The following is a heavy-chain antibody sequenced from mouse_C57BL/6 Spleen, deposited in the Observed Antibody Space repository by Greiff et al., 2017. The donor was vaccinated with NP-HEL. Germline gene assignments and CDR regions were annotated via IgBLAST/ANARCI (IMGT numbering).Heavy chain of an antibody. CDR2: IRLKSDNYAT. D-gene: IGHD4-1*01. Sequence: EVKLMESGGGLVQPGGSMKLSCVASGFTFSNYWMNWVRQSPEKGLEWVAQIRLKSDNYATHYAESVKGRFTISRDDSKSSVYLQMNNLRAEDTGIYYCTGNWDCFDYWGQGTTLTVSS. V-gene: IGHV6-3*01. J-gene: IGHJ2*01. CDR3: TGNWDCFDY. CDR1: GFTFSNYW.